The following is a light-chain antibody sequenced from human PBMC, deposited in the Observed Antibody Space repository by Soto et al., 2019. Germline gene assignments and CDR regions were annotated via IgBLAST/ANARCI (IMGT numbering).Light chain of an antibody. CDR1: QNINNW. V-gene: IGKV1-5*01. CDR3: QQYNSFSWT. CDR2: HAS. J-gene: IGKJ1*01. Sequence: DIQMTPSPSTLSASVVDRVTITCLASQNINNWLAWYQQKLGKVPKLLMYHASSLESGVPSRFSGSGSGTEFTLTISSLEPDDFATYYCQQYNSFSWTFGQGTKVDIK.